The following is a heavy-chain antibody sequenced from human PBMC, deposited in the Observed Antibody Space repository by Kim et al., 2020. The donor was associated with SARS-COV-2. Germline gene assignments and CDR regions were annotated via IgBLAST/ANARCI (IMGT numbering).Heavy chain of an antibody. J-gene: IGHJ6*02. D-gene: IGHD3-3*01. CDR2: MNPNSGNT. CDR3: ASSLYYDFWSGYSSSYYYYGMDV. Sequence: ASVKVSCKASGYTFTSYDINWVRQATGQGLEWMGWMNPNSGNTGYAQKFQGRVTMTRNTSISTAYMELSSLRSEDTAVYYCASSLYYDFWSGYSSSYYYYGMDVWGQGTTVTVSS. V-gene: IGHV1-8*01. CDR1: GYTFTSYD.